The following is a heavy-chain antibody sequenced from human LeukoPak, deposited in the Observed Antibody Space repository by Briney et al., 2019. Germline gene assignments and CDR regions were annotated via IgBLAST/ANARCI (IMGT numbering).Heavy chain of an antibody. D-gene: IGHD2-2*01. J-gene: IGHJ4*02. CDR2: TYYRSKWSF. CDR1: GDSLFTNSVA. V-gene: IGHV6-1*01. CDR3: ARGKYTSFDN. Sequence: SQTLSLTCAISGDSLFTNSVAWNWIRQSPSRDLEWLGRTYYRSKWSFEYAVSVKSRITINADTSKNQFSLQLNSVTPEDTAVYYCARGKYTSFDNWGQGTLVTVSS.